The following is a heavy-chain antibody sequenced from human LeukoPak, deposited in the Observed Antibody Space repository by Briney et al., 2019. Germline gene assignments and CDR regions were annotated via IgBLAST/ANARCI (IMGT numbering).Heavy chain of an antibody. CDR1: GYTFTGYY. D-gene: IGHD2-2*01. J-gene: IGHJ6*02. CDR2: INPNSGGT. CDR3: ARCFSTRAAMLYYYYGMDV. V-gene: IGHV1-2*02. Sequence: ASVKVSCKASGYTFTGYYMHWVRQAPGQGLEWMGWINPNSGGTNYAQEFQGRVTMTRDTSISTAYMELSRLRSDDTAVYYCARCFSTRAAMLYYYYGMDVWGQGTTVTVSS.